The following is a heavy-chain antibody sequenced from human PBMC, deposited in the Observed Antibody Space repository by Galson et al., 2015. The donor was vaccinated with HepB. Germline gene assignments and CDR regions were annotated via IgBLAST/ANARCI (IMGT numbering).Heavy chain of an antibody. CDR2: IIPIIGTT. J-gene: IGHJ3*02. CDR3: ARDLSPVDAGTDYDFDI. Sequence: SVKVSCKASGYTFTSYAISWVRQAPGQRLEWMGWIIPIIGTTKYSQKFQGRVTITRDASASTAYMELSSLRSEDTAVYYCARDLSPVDAGTDYDFDIWGQGTMVTVSS. V-gene: IGHV1-3*01. CDR1: GYTFTSYA. D-gene: IGHD3-16*01.